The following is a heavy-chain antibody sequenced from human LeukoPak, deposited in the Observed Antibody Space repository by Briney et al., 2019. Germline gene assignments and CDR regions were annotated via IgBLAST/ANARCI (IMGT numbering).Heavy chain of an antibody. CDR2: INPKNGAA. CDR1: GYTFIGYY. V-gene: IGHV1-2*07. J-gene: IGHJ5*02. CDR3: ARASFWESPINWFDP. D-gene: IGHD3-16*01. Sequence: ASVKVSCKTSGYTFIGYYMHWVRQAPGQGLEWVGWINPKNGAANYAPSFQGRVTMARDRSISTVYMELTRLTSDDTAVFYCARASFWESPINWFDPWGQGTLVTVSS.